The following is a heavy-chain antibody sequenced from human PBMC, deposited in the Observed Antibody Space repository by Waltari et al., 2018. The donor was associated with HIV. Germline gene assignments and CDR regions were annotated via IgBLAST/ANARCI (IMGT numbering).Heavy chain of an antibody. Sequence: QVQLVQSGAEVKKPGASATVSCRVSGYTLTELSMYWVRQAPGKGLEWMGGFDPEDGETIYAQKFQGSVTMTEDTSTDTSYMELSSLTSEDTAVYYCATDLGGSDYWGQGTLVTVSS. V-gene: IGHV1-24*01. CDR3: ATDLGGSDY. J-gene: IGHJ4*02. CDR1: GYTLTELS. CDR2: FDPEDGET. D-gene: IGHD2-15*01.